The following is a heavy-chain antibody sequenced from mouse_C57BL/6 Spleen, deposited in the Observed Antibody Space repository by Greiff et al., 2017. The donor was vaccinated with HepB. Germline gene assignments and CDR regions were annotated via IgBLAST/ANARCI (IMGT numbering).Heavy chain of an antibody. J-gene: IGHJ4*01. Sequence: QVQLQQSGAELARPGASVKMSCKASGYTFTSYTMHWVKQRPGQGLEWIGYINPSSGYTKYNQKFKDKATLTADKSSSTAYMQLSSLTSEDSAVYYCAYYYGSSPYYAMDYWGQGTSVTVSS. CDR2: INPSSGYT. V-gene: IGHV1-4*01. D-gene: IGHD1-1*01. CDR1: GYTFTSYT. CDR3: AYYYGSSPYYAMDY.